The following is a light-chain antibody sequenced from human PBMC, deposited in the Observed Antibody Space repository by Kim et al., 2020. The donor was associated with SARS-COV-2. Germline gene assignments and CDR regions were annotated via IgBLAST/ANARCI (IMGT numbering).Light chain of an antibody. J-gene: IGKJ4*01. CDR2: GAS. CDR1: QSLSSGY. CDR3: QQYSGLPLT. Sequence: EIVLTQFPGTLSLSPGERATISCRASQSLSSGYLAWYQQKVGQAPRLLIYGASTRATGIPDRFSGSGTGTGFSLTISRLEAEDFAVYYCQQYSGLPLTFGGGTKLEI. V-gene: IGKV3-20*01.